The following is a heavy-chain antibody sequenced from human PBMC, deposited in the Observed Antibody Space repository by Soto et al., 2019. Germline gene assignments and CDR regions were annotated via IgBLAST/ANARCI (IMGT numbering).Heavy chain of an antibody. CDR2: ISGSGGST. J-gene: IGHJ4*02. CDR1: GFTFSSYA. D-gene: IGHD1-20*01. V-gene: IGHV3-23*01. CDR3: APSLRGNIKPDY. Sequence: EVQLLESRGGLVQPGGSLRLSCAASGFTFSSYAMSWVRQAPGKGLEWVSAISGSGGSTYYADSVKGRFTISRDNSKNTLYLQMNSLRAEDTAVYYCAPSLRGNIKPDYWGQGTLVTVSS.